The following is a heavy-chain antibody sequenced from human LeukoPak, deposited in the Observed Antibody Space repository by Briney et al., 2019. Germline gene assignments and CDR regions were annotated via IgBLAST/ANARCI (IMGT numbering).Heavy chain of an antibody. V-gene: IGHV3-48*04. J-gene: IGHJ5*02. Sequence: GGSLRLSCEASGSTFSSYSMNWVRQAPGKGLEWISYITGTSDPIYYADSVKGRFTVSRDNAKNSLYLQMDSLRPEDTAVYFRARVAWFGDLWFDPWGQGTLVTVSS. CDR2: ITGTSDPI. CDR1: GSTFSSYS. CDR3: ARVAWFGDLWFDP. D-gene: IGHD3-10*01.